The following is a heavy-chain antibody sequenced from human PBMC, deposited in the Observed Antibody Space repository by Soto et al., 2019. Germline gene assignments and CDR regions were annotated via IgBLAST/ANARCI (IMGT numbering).Heavy chain of an antibody. CDR2: IYSGGST. J-gene: IGHJ4*02. Sequence: GGSLRLSCAASGFTVSSNYMSWVRQAPGKGLQWVSVIYSGGSTHYADSVKGRFTISRHNSKNTLYLQMNSLRAEDTAVYYCASLGSGTSSLYYFDYWGQGTLVTVSS. V-gene: IGHV3-53*04. CDR3: ASLGSGTSSLYYFDY. D-gene: IGHD2-2*01. CDR1: GFTVSSNY.